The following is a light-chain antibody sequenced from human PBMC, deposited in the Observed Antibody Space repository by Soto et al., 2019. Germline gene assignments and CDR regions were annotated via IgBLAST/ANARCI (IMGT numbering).Light chain of an antibody. J-gene: IGKJ1*01. CDR3: QQYGSSPQT. Sequence: EIVLTQSPGTLSLSPGERATRSCRASQSVSSSDLAWYQQKPGQAPRLLIYGASSRATGIPDRFSGSGSGTDFTLTISRLEPEDFAVYYCQQYGSSPQTFGQGTKVDIK. V-gene: IGKV3-20*01. CDR1: QSVSSSD. CDR2: GAS.